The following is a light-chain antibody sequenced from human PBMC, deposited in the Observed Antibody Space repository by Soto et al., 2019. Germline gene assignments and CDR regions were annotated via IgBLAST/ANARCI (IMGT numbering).Light chain of an antibody. J-gene: IGLJ1*01. CDR2: EVS. Sequence: QSALTQPPFVSGSPAQSITISCTRTSNDVGAYNYVSWLQQHPDKAPKLMIYEVSSRPSGVSNRFSGSKSGNTASLTISGLQAEDEADYYCISYTPIYTYVFGTGTKVTVL. CDR1: SNDVGAYNY. CDR3: ISYTPIYTYV. V-gene: IGLV2-14*03.